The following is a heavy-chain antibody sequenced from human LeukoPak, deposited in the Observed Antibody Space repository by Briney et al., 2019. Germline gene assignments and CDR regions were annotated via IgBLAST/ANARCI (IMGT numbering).Heavy chain of an antibody. CDR1: GFTFSSYW. J-gene: IGHJ5*02. V-gene: IGHV3-7*01. D-gene: IGHD3-10*01. CDR2: IKQDGSEK. CDR3: ARDTGERSSEVSWFDP. Sequence: GGSLRLSCAASGFTFSSYWMSWVRQAPGKGLEWVANIKQDGSEKYYVDSVKGRFTISRGNAKNSLYLQMNSLRAEDTAVYYCARDTGERSSEVSWFDPWGQGTLVTVSS.